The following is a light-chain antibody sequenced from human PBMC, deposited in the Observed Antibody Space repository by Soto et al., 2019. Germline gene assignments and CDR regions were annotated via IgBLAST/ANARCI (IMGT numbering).Light chain of an antibody. Sequence: QSVLTQPPSASGTPGQRVTISCSGSSSNIGSNYVYWYQQLPGTAPKLLIYSNNKRPSGVPDRFSGSKSGTSASLAISGLRSEDEADYYCAAWDDSLSGPWVFGGGTQLTVL. V-gene: IGLV1-47*02. CDR3: AAWDDSLSGPWV. CDR2: SNN. J-gene: IGLJ3*02. CDR1: SSNIGSNY.